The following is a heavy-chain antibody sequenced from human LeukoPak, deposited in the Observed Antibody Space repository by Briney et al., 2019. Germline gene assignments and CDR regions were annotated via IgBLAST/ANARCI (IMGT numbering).Heavy chain of an antibody. Sequence: GASVKVSCKASGYTFTRHYIHWVRQAPGQGLDWMGMINPSSGSTRFAQMFQDRVTMTRDTSTSAVYMELSSLTSEDTATYYCARTYSSSWSYCDSWGQGTLVTVSS. CDR1: GYTFTRHY. V-gene: IGHV1-46*01. J-gene: IGHJ4*02. CDR2: INPSSGST. D-gene: IGHD6-13*01. CDR3: ARTYSSSWSYCDS.